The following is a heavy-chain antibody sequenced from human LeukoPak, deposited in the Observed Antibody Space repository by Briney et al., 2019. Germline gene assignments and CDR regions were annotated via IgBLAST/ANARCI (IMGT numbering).Heavy chain of an antibody. V-gene: IGHV4-34*01. J-gene: IGHJ5*02. CDR1: GGSFSGYY. CDR3: ARGQEDWNWFDP. CDR2: INHSGST. Sequence: SETLSLTCAVYGGSFSGYYWSWIRQPPGKGLEWIGEINHSGSTKYNPSLKSRVTISVDTSKNQFSLKLSSVTAADTAVYYCARGQEDWNWFDPWGQGTLFTVSS. D-gene: IGHD3-9*01.